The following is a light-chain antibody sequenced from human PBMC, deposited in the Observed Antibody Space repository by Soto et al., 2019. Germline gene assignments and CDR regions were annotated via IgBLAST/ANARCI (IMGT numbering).Light chain of an antibody. Sequence: EIVLTQSPGTLSLSPVERATLSCRASQSVSSYYLAWYQQKPGQPPRLLIYGASSRATGIPDRFSGSGSGTDFTLTISRLEPEDFAVYYCQQYGSSPPLSFGGGTKVEIK. CDR2: GAS. V-gene: IGKV3-20*01. CDR1: QSVSSYY. J-gene: IGKJ4*01. CDR3: QQYGSSPPLS.